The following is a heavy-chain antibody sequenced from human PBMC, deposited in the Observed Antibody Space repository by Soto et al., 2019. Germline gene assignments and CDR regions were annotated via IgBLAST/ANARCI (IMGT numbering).Heavy chain of an antibody. V-gene: IGHV2-5*02. CDR1: EFSLSTSGVA. CDR2: IYWDDDK. D-gene: IGHD3-10*01. CDR3: ARGVPFDY. J-gene: IGHJ4*02. Sequence: QITLKESGPTLLKPTETLTLTCTFSEFSLSTSGVAVGWIRQAPGKALEWLALIYWDDDKRYSPSLKSRLTITKDTSKNQVVLTMTNMDPADTATYYCARGVPFDYWGQGTLVTVSS.